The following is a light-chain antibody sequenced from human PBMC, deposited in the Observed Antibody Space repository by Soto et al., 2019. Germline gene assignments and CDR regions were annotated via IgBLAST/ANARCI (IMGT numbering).Light chain of an antibody. CDR2: AAS. J-gene: IGKJ1*01. CDR1: QSISSW. CDR3: QQYYTYWT. V-gene: IGKV1-5*01. Sequence: DLQMTQSPSTLSASVGDRVTITCRASQSISSWLAWYQQKPGKAPKVLIYAASTLESGVPSRFSGSGSGTEFTLTITSLQPEDFATYYCQQYYTYWTFGQGTKVELK.